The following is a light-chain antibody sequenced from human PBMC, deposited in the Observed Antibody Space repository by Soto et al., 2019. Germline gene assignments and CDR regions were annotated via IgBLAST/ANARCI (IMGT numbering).Light chain of an antibody. Sequence: QSVLTQSPSASGTPGQGVTISCSGSSSNIGSNTVDWYQQFPGTAPKLLIYSNIKRPSGVPDRFSGSKSVTSASLAIRGLQSEDEADYFCATWDGSLSAYVVGTGTKVTVL. CDR3: ATWDGSLSAYV. CDR1: SSNIGSNT. CDR2: SNI. V-gene: IGLV1-44*01. J-gene: IGLJ1*01.